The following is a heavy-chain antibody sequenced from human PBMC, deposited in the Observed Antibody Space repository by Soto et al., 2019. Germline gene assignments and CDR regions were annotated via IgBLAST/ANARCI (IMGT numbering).Heavy chain of an antibody. CDR2: ISSSSGYT. J-gene: IGHJ4*02. Sequence: GGSLRLSCAASGFTFSNYYMSWIRQAPGKGLEWVSYISSSSGYTNYADSVKGRSTISRDNAKNSLYLQMNSLRAEDTAVYYCAKEYGRLDYWGQGTLVTVSS. CDR1: GFTFSNYY. D-gene: IGHD4-17*01. V-gene: IGHV3-11*06. CDR3: AKEYGRLDY.